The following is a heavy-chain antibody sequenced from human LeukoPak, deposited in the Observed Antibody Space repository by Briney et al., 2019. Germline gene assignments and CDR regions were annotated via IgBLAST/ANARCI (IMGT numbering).Heavy chain of an antibody. J-gene: IGHJ3*02. V-gene: IGHV4-59*01. CDR3: ARVLGYSSSWHHAFDI. Sequence: SETLSLTCTVSGGSISTYYWSSIRQPPGKGLEWTGYIYDIGSTNYSPSLKSRVTISVDTSKNQFSLKLSSVTAADTAVYYCARVLGYSSSWHHAFDIWGQGTMVTVSS. D-gene: IGHD6-13*01. CDR1: GGSISTYY. CDR2: IYDIGST.